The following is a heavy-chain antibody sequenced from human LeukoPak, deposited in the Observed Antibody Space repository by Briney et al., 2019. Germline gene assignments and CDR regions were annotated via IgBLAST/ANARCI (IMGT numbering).Heavy chain of an antibody. CDR1: GFIFSGSW. CDR2: IKKDGSEK. V-gene: IGHV3-7*03. Sequence: GGSLRLSCTASGFIFSGSWMAWIRQAPGKGLEWVAIIKKDGSEKYYVDSMKGRFTISRDNAKNSLFQQMNSLRAEDTAIYYCTTDTWYSAGHWGQGTLVTVSS. CDR3: TTDTWYSAGH. D-gene: IGHD2-15*01. J-gene: IGHJ4*02.